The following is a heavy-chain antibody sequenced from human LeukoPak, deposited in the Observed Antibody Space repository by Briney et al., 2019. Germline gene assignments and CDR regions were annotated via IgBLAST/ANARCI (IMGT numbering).Heavy chain of an antibody. V-gene: IGHV3-23*01. J-gene: IGHJ4*02. CDR3: AKKWFGELYLDY. CDR1: RFTFSSYA. Sequence: GGSLRLSCAASRFTFSSYAMSWVRQAPGKGLEWVSAISGSGGSTYYADSVKGRFTISRDNSENTLYLQMNSLRAEDTAVYYCAKKWFGELYLDYWGQGTLVTVSS. CDR2: ISGSGGST. D-gene: IGHD3-10*01.